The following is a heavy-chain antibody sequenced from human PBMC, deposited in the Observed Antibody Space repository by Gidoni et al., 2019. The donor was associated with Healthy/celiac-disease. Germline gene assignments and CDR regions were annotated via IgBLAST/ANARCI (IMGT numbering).Heavy chain of an antibody. Sequence: QVQLVESGGGVVQPGRSLRLSCAAYGLTFSSYGMHWLRTAPGKVLEWVAVIWYDGSNKYYADSVKGRFTISRDNSKNTLYLQMNSLRAEDTAVYYCARDSPDYDILTGYHYYYYYGMDVWGQGTTVTVSS. CDR1: GLTFSSYG. CDR2: IWYDGSNK. CDR3: ARDSPDYDILTGYHYYYYYGMDV. J-gene: IGHJ6*02. V-gene: IGHV3-33*01. D-gene: IGHD3-9*01.